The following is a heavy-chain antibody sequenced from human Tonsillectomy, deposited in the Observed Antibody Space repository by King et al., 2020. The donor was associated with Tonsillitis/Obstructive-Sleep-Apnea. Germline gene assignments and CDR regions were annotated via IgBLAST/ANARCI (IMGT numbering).Heavy chain of an antibody. Sequence: VQLVESGGVLVQPGGSLRLSCAASGFTFSSYVMNWVRQAPGKGLEWVSVIVGSDGFTYYADSAKGRFTISRDNSKNTLYLQMSSLRAEDTAVYYCAKGDGYCSGGSCPRAFDIWGQGTMVTVSS. CDR1: GFTFSSYV. V-gene: IGHV3-23*04. CDR3: AKGDGYCSGGSCPRAFDI. CDR2: IVGSDGFT. D-gene: IGHD2-15*01. J-gene: IGHJ3*02.